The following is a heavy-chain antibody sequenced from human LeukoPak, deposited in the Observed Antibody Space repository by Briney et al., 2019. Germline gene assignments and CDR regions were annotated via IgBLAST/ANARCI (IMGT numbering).Heavy chain of an antibody. J-gene: IGHJ4*02. V-gene: IGHV4-39*07. CDR2: IYYSGST. Sequence: SETLSLTCTVSGGSISSSSYYWGWIRQPPGKGLEWIGSIYYSGSTYYNPSLKSRVTISVDTSKNQFSLKLSSVTAADTAVYYCARDYFDILTGLHPFDSWGQGTLVTVSS. D-gene: IGHD3-9*01. CDR1: GGSISSSSYY. CDR3: ARDYFDILTGLHPFDS.